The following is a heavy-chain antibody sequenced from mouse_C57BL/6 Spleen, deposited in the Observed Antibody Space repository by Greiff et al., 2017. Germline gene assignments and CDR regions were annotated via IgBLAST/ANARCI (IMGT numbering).Heavy chain of an antibody. D-gene: IGHD2-3*01. Sequence: LVESGAELVKPGASVKISCKASGYAFSSYWMNWVKQRPGKGLEWIGQIYPGDGDTNYNGKFKGKATLTADKSSSTAYMQLSSLTSEDSAVYFCARSVYDGYLDYWGQGTTLTVSS. CDR1: GYAFSSYW. CDR2: IYPGDGDT. V-gene: IGHV1-80*01. CDR3: ARSVYDGYLDY. J-gene: IGHJ2*01.